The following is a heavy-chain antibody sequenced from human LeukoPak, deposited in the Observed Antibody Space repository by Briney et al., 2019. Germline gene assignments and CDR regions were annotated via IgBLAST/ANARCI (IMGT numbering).Heavy chain of an antibody. CDR1: GLTFNKSW. CDR2: ISYDGSNK. V-gene: IGHV3-30*18. J-gene: IGHJ1*01. D-gene: IGHD3-10*01. CDR3: AKDTTMVRGPFSGYFQH. Sequence: QPGGSLRLSCAASGLTFNKSWMHWVRQAPGKGLEWVAVISYDGSNKYYADSVKGRFTISRDNSKNTLYLQMNSLRAEDTAVYYCAKDTTMVRGPFSGYFQHWGQGTLVTVSS.